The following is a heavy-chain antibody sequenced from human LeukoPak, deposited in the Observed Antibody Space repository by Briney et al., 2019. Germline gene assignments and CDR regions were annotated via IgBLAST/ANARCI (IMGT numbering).Heavy chain of an antibody. Sequence: PSETLSLTCTVSGYSINSGFYWGWIRQPPGKGLEWIGSIYHSGSTHYKSSLKSRVTISVDTSKNQLSLKLSSVTAADTAVYYCARDRGYDKRYDYWGQGTLVTVSS. CDR2: IYHSGST. J-gene: IGHJ4*02. CDR3: ARDRGYDKRYDY. D-gene: IGHD5-12*01. CDR1: GYSINSGFY. V-gene: IGHV4-38-2*02.